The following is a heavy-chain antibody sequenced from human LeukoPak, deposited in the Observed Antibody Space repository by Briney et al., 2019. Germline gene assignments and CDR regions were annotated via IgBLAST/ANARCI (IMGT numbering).Heavy chain of an antibody. CDR1: GFTFKNYR. D-gene: IGHD1-26*01. Sequence: GGSLRLSCTASGFTFKNYRMTWVRQAPGKGLEWVASMKDDGNEIQYVDSVKGRFTISRGNAKNSLYLQMNNLRAEDTAVYYCARNRATNDYWGQGTLVTVSS. J-gene: IGHJ4*02. CDR3: ARNRATNDY. V-gene: IGHV3-7*01. CDR2: MKDDGNEI.